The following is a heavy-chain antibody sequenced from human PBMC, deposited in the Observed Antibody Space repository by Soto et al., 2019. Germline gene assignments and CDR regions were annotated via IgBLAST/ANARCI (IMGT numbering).Heavy chain of an antibody. V-gene: IGHV4-59*01. CDR3: ARRSRSSSGWYFLDY. CDR2: SYYNGVT. Sequence: SETLSLTCTVSGGSISSDSRSWIRQSPGKALEWIGYSYYNGVTKYNPSLKSRVTISVDTSQNQFSLKLTSVTATDTAVYYCARRSRSSSGWYFLDYWGQGTLVTVSS. CDR1: GGSISSDS. D-gene: IGHD6-19*01. J-gene: IGHJ4*02.